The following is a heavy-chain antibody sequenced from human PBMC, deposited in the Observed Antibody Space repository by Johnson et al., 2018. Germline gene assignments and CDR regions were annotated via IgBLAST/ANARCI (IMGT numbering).Heavy chain of an antibody. J-gene: IGHJ1*01. CDR2: IGGSGGST. Sequence: VQLVQSGGGLVQPGSLRLSCAASGFTFSSYAMSWVRQAPGKGLEWVSAIGGSGGSTYYADSVKGRFTISRDNSKNTLYLQMNSLRAEDTAVYYWAKDILYYYDSSGYPQHWGQGTLVTVSS. CDR3: AKDILYYYDSSGYPQH. CDR1: GFTFSSYA. D-gene: IGHD3-22*01. V-gene: IGHV3-23*04.